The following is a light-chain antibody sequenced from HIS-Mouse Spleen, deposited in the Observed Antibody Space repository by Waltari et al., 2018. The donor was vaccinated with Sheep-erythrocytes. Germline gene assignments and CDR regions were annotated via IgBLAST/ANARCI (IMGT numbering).Light chain of an antibody. CDR2: GKN. CDR3: NSRDSSGNHWV. Sequence: SSELTQDPAVSVALGQTVRITCQGDSRRSYYASWYQQKPGQAPVLVIYGKNNRPSGIQDRFSGSSSGNTASLTITGAQAEDEADYYCNSRDSSGNHWVFGGGTKLTVL. CDR1: SRRSYY. V-gene: IGLV3-19*01. J-gene: IGLJ3*02.